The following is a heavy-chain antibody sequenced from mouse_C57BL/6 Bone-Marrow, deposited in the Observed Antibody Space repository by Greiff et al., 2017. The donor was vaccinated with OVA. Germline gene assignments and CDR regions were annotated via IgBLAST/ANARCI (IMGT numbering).Heavy chain of an antibody. V-gene: IGHV1-61*01. CDR2: IYPSDSET. Sequence: QVQLQQPGAELVRPGSSVKLSCKASGYTFTSYWMDWVKQRPGQGLEWIGNIYPSDSETHYNQKFKDKATLTVDKSSSTAYMQLSSLTSEDSAVYDCAREADWGLFDYWGQGTTLTVSS. CDR1: GYTFTSYW. CDR3: AREADWGLFDY. D-gene: IGHD4-1*01. J-gene: IGHJ2*01.